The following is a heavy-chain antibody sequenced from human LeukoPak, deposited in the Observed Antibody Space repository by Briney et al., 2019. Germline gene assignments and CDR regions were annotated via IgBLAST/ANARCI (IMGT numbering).Heavy chain of an antibody. CDR2: MSYDGSNE. V-gene: IGHV3-30-3*01. Sequence: GRSLRLSCAASGFTFSDYAMYWVRQAPGKGLGWVASMSYDGSNEYYADSVKGRFTISRDNSKNTLYLQMNSLRTEDTAVYYCARGAPPDYWGQGTLVTVSS. CDR3: ARGAPPDY. J-gene: IGHJ4*02. CDR1: GFTFSDYA.